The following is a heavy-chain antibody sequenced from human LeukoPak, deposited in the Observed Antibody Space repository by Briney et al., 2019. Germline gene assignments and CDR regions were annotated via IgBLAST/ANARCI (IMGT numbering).Heavy chain of an antibody. CDR2: ISAYNGNT. J-gene: IGHJ4*02. CDR1: GYTFTSYG. CDR3: ARAGCSSTSCNYADY. D-gene: IGHD2-2*01. V-gene: IGHV1-18*01. Sequence: VASVKVSCKASGYTFTSYGISWVRQAPGQGLEGMGWISAYNGNTNYAQKLQGRVTMTTDTSTSTAYMELRSLRSDDTAVYYCARAGCSSTSCNYADYWGQGTLVTVSS.